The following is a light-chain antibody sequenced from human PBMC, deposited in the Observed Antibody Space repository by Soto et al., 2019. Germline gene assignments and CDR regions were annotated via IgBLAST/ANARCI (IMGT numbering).Light chain of an antibody. V-gene: IGKV3-11*01. J-gene: IGKJ5*01. Sequence: EIVLTQSPATLSLSPGERATLSCRASKSVSSYLAWYQQKPGQAPRLLIYDASNRATGIPARFSGSGSGTDFPLTISSLEPEDFAVYYCQQRSNWPITFGQGTRLEIK. CDR2: DAS. CDR3: QQRSNWPIT. CDR1: KSVSSY.